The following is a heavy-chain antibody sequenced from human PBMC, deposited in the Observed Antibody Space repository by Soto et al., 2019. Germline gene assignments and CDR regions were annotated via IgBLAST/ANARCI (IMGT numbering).Heavy chain of an antibody. CDR2: INHSGST. CDR3: ARATAGTTRMSHYYYYMDV. V-gene: IGHV4-34*01. Sequence: TETPSLTFAVYDGSFSGYYWSWIRQPPGKGLEWIGEINHSGSTNYNPSLKSRVTISVDTSKNQFSLKLSSVTAADTAVYYCARATAGTTRMSHYYYYMDVWGKGTTVTVS. J-gene: IGHJ6*03. CDR1: DGSFSGYY. D-gene: IGHD1-7*01.